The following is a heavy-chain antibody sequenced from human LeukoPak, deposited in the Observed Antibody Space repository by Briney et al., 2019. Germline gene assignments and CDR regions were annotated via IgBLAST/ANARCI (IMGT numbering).Heavy chain of an antibody. CDR3: ATYSAGSGGWEDEYFQH. V-gene: IGHV1-24*01. J-gene: IGHJ1*01. CDR2: FDPEDGET. CDR1: GYTLTELS. Sequence: ASVKVPCKVSGYTLTELSMHWVRQAPGKGLEWMGGFDPEDGETIHAQKFQGRVTMTEDTSTDTAYMELSSLRSEDTAVYYCATYSAGSGGWEDEYFQHWGQGTLVTVSS. D-gene: IGHD6-19*01.